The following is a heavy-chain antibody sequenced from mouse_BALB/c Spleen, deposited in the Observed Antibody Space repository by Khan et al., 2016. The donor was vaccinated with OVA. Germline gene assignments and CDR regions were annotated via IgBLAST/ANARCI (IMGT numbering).Heavy chain of an antibody. CDR3: ARERIDS. J-gene: IGHJ2*01. Sequence: QVQLQQSGAELAKPGASVKMSCKASGYTFTSYWMHWVKQRPGQGLEWIGYINPSSGYTEYNQNFTDKATLTADKSSSTALMQLSSLTTEDSAVYYCARERIDSWGQGTTLTVSS. CDR1: GYTFTSYW. V-gene: IGHV1-7*01. CDR2: INPSSGYT.